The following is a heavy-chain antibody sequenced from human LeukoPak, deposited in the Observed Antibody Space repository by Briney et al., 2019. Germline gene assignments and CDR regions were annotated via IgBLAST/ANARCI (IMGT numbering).Heavy chain of an antibody. J-gene: IGHJ4*02. D-gene: IGHD5-18*01. CDR1: GGSFSSSTYY. CDR2: IYYSGST. V-gene: IGHV4-39*07. Sequence: SETLSLTCTVSGGSFSSSTYYWGWIRQPPGKGLEWIGSIYYSGSTYYNPSLESRVTISVDTSKNQFSLKLSSVTAADTAVYYCARRGYSYGLWGQGTLVTVSS. CDR3: ARRGYSYGL.